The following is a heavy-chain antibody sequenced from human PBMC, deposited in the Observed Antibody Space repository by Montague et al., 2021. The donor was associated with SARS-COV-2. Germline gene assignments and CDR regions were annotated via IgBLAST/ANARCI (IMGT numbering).Heavy chain of an antibody. CDR1: GGSISSSSYY. V-gene: IGHV4-39*01. Sequence: SETLSLTCTVSGGSISSSSYYWGWICQPPGTGLEWFGCIYYSGRTYYNPYLKSRVSISVDTSKNQFSLNLSSVTAADTAMYYCARQEDSSGWFKPDAFDLWGQGTMVTVSS. D-gene: IGHD6-19*01. J-gene: IGHJ3*01. CDR2: IYYSGRT. CDR3: ARQEDSSGWFKPDAFDL.